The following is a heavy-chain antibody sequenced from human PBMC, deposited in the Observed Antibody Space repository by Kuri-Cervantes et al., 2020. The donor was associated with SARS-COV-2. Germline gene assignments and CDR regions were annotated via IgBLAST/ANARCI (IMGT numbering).Heavy chain of an antibody. J-gene: IGHJ5*02. CDR1: GGSISSYY. V-gene: IGHV3-23*01. D-gene: IGHD3-10*01. CDR3: AKGFRAGEWFDP. Sequence: GESLKISCTVSGGSISSYYWSWVRQAPGKGLEWVSAISGSGSSTYYADSVKGRFTISRDNSKNTLYLQMNSLRGDDTAIYYCAKGFRAGEWFDPWGQGTLVTVSS. CDR2: ISGSGSST.